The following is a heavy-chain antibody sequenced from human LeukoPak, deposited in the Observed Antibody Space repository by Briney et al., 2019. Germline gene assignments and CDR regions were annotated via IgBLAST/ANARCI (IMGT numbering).Heavy chain of an antibody. D-gene: IGHD5-24*01. J-gene: IGHJ4*02. V-gene: IGHV3-7*01. Sequence: PGGSLRLSCAVSGFTFSSHWMSWVRQAPGKGPEWVANIKQDGSEKYYVDSVKGRFTISRDNAKKSLFLQMNSLRAEDTAVYYCARDGEMPTIYFDYWGQGTLVTVSS. CDR1: GFTFSSHW. CDR3: ARDGEMPTIYFDY. CDR2: IKQDGSEK.